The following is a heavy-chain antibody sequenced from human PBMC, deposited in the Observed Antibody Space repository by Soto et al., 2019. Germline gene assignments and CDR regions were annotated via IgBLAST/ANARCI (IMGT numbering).Heavy chain of an antibody. V-gene: IGHV3-48*02. CDR1: GFTFSSYS. J-gene: IGHJ4*02. Sequence: EVQLVESGGGLVQPGGSLRLSCAASGFTFSSYSMNWVRQAPGKGLEWVSYISSSSSTIYYADSVKGRFTISRDNAKNSLYLQRNSLRDEDTAVYYCASHGYNYLDHRHKFDYWGQGTLVTVSS. D-gene: IGHD5-12*01. CDR2: ISSSSSTI. CDR3: ASHGYNYLDHRHKFDY.